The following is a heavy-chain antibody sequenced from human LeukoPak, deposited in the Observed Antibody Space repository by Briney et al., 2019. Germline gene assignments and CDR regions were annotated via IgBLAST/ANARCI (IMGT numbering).Heavy chain of an antibody. CDR1: GYTFTTSG. J-gene: IGHJ4*02. CDR3: ATGRSGSWGFDY. Sequence: GASVKVSCKASGYTFTTSGINWVRQAPGQGLEWMGCINVYNGNTNYAQKFQGRITMTRDTSTNTAYMELRSLKSDDTAVYYCATGRSGSWGFDYWGQGTLVTVSS. D-gene: IGHD1-26*01. CDR2: INVYNGNT. V-gene: IGHV1-18*01.